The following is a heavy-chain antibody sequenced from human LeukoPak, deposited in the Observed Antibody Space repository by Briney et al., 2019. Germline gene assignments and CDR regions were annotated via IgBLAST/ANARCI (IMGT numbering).Heavy chain of an antibody. Sequence: GGSLRLSCAASGFTFSSYWMSWVRQAPGKGLEWVANIKQDGSEKYFVDSVKGRFTISRDNAKNSLYLQMNSLRAEDTAVYYCARDPAAAGTPYYFDYWGQGTLVTVSS. CDR2: IKQDGSEK. CDR1: GFTFSSYW. V-gene: IGHV3-7*01. D-gene: IGHD6-13*01. J-gene: IGHJ4*02. CDR3: ARDPAAAGTPYYFDY.